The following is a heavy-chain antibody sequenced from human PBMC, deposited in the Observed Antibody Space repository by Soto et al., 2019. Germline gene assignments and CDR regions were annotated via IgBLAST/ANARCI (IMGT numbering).Heavy chain of an antibody. V-gene: IGHV3-15*01. CDR2: IKRRTAGGTT. CDR1: GFSFINTW. Sequence: GGTLRLPCAASGFSFINTWMSWGRQAPGKGLEWVGRIKRRTAGGTTDYAAPVQGRFTISIDDSHNTLYMQTNILKTVDTAASPRAAEGSSSGCILFAYWGQGTLVTVSS. D-gene: IGHD6-19*01. CDR3: AAEGSSSGCILFAY. J-gene: IGHJ4*02.